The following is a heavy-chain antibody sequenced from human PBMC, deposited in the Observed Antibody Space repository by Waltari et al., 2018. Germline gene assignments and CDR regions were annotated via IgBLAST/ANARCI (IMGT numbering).Heavy chain of an antibody. CDR1: GFTFSRYW. CDR3: ARVATKTYSSPVPGRPYYYGMDV. J-gene: IGHJ6*02. Sequence: EEQLVESGGGLAQPGESLRLSCAASGFTFSRYWMAWVRQAPGKGLVWDSRINSDGSSTTYADAVKGRFTISRDNAKNTLYVQMNRLRAEDTAVYYCARVATKTYSSPVPGRPYYYGMDVWGQGTTVTVSS. V-gene: IGHV3-74*01. D-gene: IGHD3-22*01. CDR2: INSDGSST.